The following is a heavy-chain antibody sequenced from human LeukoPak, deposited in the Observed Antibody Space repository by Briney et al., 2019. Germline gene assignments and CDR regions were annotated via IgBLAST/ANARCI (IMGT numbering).Heavy chain of an antibody. CDR1: GYPFSGSD. J-gene: IGHJ4*02. CDR3: AKTTGGWPRFFDH. V-gene: IGHV3-30*18. D-gene: IGHD6-19*01. Sequence: PGGSLRLSCAASGYPFSGSDIHWVRQAPGKGLEWVASVSHEGSSKFYAESVKGRFGISRDNSKSTTYLQMNGLRADDTAVYYCAKTTGGWPRFFDHWGQGTLVAVSS. CDR2: VSHEGSSK.